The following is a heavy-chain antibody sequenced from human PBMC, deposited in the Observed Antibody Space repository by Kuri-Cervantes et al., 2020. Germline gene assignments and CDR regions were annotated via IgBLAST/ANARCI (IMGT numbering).Heavy chain of an antibody. J-gene: IGHJ4*02. V-gene: IGHV3-33*03. Sequence: GGSLRLSCAASGFTFSSYGMHWVRQAPGKGLEWVAVIWYDGSNKYYADSVKGRFTISRDNAKNSLYLQINSLRAEDTAIYYCARLHFYTNSGRYFDYWGQGTLVTVSS. D-gene: IGHD2-8*01. CDR1: GFTFSSYG. CDR2: IWYDGSNK. CDR3: ARLHFYTNSGRYFDY.